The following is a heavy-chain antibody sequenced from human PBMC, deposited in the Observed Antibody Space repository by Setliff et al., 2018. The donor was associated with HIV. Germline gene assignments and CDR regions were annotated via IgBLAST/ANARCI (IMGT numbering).Heavy chain of an antibody. D-gene: IGHD3-10*01. V-gene: IGHV4-4*08. CDR1: DASFSSFY. J-gene: IGHJ4*02. CDR3: VRVRGGSSRGFLDY. Sequence: SETLSLTCTVSDASFSSFYWSWIRQPPGKGLEWIGYVYSNGHTKYDPSLKSRVSISIDTSRKQFSLKLTSVTAADTAVYFCVRVRGGSSRGFLDYWSQGILVTVSS. CDR2: VYSNGHT.